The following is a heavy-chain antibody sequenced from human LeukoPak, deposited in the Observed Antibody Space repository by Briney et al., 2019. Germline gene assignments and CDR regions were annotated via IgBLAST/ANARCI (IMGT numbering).Heavy chain of an antibody. J-gene: IGHJ2*01. CDR3: ARGMPASGTGWYFDF. CDR2: TSYSGRT. Sequence: SETLSLTCTVSGASITSDYWSWIRQPPGKALEWIAYTSYSGRTNHNPSLKSRVTMSLDTSKNQLSLTLNSVTADTAVYYCARGMPASGTGWYFDFWGRGTLVTVSS. D-gene: IGHD6-13*01. V-gene: IGHV4-59*08. CDR1: GASITSDY.